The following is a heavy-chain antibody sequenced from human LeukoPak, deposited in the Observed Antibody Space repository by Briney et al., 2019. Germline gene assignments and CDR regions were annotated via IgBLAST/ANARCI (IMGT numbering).Heavy chain of an antibody. V-gene: IGHV3-23*01. Sequence: PGGSLRLSCAASGFTFSSYAMSWVRQAPGKGLEWVSVISGSGGSTYYADSVKGRFTISRDNSKNTLYLQMNSLRAEDTAVYYCAKDFGVRSVTYDFDYWGQGTLVTVSS. CDR3: AKDFGVRSVTYDFDY. CDR2: ISGSGGST. CDR1: GFTFSSYA. D-gene: IGHD3-10*01. J-gene: IGHJ4*02.